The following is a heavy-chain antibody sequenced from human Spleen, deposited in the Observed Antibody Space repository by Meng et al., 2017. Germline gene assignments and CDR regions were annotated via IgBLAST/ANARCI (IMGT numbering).Heavy chain of an antibody. CDR1: GYSISSDYY. D-gene: IGHD4-17*01. Sequence: SETLSLTCAVSGYSISSDYYWGWIRQPPGKGLEWIGSIYLSGSTNYNPSLKSRVTISVDTSKNQFSLKLSSVTAADTAVYYCARSDGDYVLDHWGQGTLVTVSS. CDR3: ARSDGDYVLDH. CDR2: IYLSGST. V-gene: IGHV4-38-2*01. J-gene: IGHJ5*02.